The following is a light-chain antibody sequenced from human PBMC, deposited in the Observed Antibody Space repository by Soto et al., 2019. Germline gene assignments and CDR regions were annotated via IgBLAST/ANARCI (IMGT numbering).Light chain of an antibody. CDR1: NSNIGGYRF. CDR2: EVN. Sequence: QSVLTQPASVSGSPGQSITISCTGTNSNIGGYRFVSWYQHHPGKAPKLMIYEVNNRPSGVSTRFSGSKSGNTASLTISGLQAEDEADYYCTSYTKGYTLVVFGGGTQLTVL. J-gene: IGLJ2*01. V-gene: IGLV2-14*01. CDR3: TSYTKGYTLVV.